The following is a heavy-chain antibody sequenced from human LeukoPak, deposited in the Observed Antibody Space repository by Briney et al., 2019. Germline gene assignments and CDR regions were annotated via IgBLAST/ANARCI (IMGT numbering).Heavy chain of an antibody. D-gene: IGHD3-10*01. CDR1: GFTFTSYW. J-gene: IGHJ5*02. Sequence: GGSLRLSCAVSGFTFTSYWMYWVRQAPGKGLVWVSRINSDGSSTTYADSVKGRFTISRDNAKNTLYLQMNSLRAEDTAVYYCARDGRGCHPWGQGTLVTVSS. CDR3: ARDGRGCHP. V-gene: IGHV3-74*01. CDR2: INSDGSST.